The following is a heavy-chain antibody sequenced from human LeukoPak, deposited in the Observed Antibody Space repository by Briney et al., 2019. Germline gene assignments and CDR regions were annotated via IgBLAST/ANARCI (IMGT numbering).Heavy chain of an antibody. CDR3: ARDFLEDTQ. J-gene: IGHJ4*02. Sequence: ASVKVSCKASGYIFTDYYMHWVRQAPGQGLEWMGWFNPASGGTKYAQKFQGRVTMTRDTSINTAYMELSSLGLDDTAVYYCARDFLEDTQWGQGTLVTVSS. V-gene: IGHV1-2*02. D-gene: IGHD2-2*02. CDR2: FNPASGGT. CDR1: GYIFTDYY.